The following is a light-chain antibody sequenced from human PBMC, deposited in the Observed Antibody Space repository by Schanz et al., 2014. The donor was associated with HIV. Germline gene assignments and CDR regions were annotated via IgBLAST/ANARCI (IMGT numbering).Light chain of an antibody. Sequence: DIQMTQSPSTLSASVGDSVTITCRASQRISSWLAWYQQKPGKAPKLLIYAASTLQSGVPSRFSGSGSGTDFTLTISSLEPEDFAVYYCQQCSSWPGTFGQGTKVEIK. CDR2: AAS. CDR3: QQCSSWPGT. J-gene: IGKJ1*01. V-gene: IGKV1-5*01. CDR1: QRISSW.